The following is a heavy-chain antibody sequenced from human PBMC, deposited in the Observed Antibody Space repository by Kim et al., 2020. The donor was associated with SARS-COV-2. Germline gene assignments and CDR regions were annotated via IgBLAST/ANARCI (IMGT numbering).Heavy chain of an antibody. D-gene: IGHD3-10*01. CDR3: AKDLRASNYYGSGNSPLQT. V-gene: IGHV3-30*18. Sequence: GGSLRLSCAASGFIFSSYGMHWVRQAPGKGLEWVAVISDDGGNRYYGDSVKGRFTISRDNSKNTLYLQMNSLRAEDTAVYYCAKDLRASNYYGSGNSPLQTWGQGTLVTVSS. CDR1: GFIFSSYG. CDR2: ISDDGGNR. J-gene: IGHJ1*01.